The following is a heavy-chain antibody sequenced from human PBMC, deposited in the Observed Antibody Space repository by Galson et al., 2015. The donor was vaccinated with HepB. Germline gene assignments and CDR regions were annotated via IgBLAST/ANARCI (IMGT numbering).Heavy chain of an antibody. D-gene: IGHD6-6*01. J-gene: IGHJ4*02. Sequence: SVKVSCKASGYTFTKYGISWVRQAPGQGLEWMVWIGAYNGNTNYAQKVQGRVTMTTDTSTSTAYMELRSLTSDDTAVYYCATARYSTSPPDKWGQGTLVTVSS. V-gene: IGHV1-18*01. CDR2: IGAYNGNT. CDR3: ATARYSTSPPDK. CDR1: GYTFTKYG.